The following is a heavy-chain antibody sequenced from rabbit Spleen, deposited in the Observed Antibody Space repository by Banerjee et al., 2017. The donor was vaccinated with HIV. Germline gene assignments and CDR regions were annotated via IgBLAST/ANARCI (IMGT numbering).Heavy chain of an antibody. CDR3: ARDLDNVIGCYFGL. D-gene: IGHD1-1*01. CDR1: GFSFSSSDY. Sequence: QSLVESGGGLVQPEGSLPLTCSASGFSFSSSDYMCWVRQAPGKGLEWIACIYPGSSGSTYYATWAKGRFTISKTSSTTVTVQMTILTAADTATYFCARDLDNVIGCYFGLWGQGTLVTVS. J-gene: IGHJ4*01. V-gene: IGHV1S40*01. CDR2: IYPGSSGST.